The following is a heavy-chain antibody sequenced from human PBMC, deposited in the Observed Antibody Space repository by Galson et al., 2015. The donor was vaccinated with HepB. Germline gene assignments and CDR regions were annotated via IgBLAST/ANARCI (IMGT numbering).Heavy chain of an antibody. Sequence: SVKVSCKASGYPFTAYFIHWVRQAPGQGLQWMGWIDPKSGGANYAQNFQVRATMTRDTSISTAYMGLSSLRSDDTAVYYCTRDRHPPSAPFDYWGQGTLVTVSS. V-gene: IGHV1-2*02. CDR2: IDPKSGGA. CDR1: GYPFTAYF. J-gene: IGHJ4*02. D-gene: IGHD2-2*01. CDR3: TRDRHPPSAPFDY.